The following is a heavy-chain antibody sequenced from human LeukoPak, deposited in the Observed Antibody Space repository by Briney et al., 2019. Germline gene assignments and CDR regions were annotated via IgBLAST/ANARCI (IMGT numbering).Heavy chain of an antibody. V-gene: IGHV4-4*07. CDR1: GGSISSYY. D-gene: IGHD3-3*01. CDR3: ARARLSIFGVARNFDY. CDR2: IHTSGST. Sequence: SETLSLTCTFSGGSISSYYWSWIRQPAGKGLEWIGRIHTSGSTNYNPSLKSRVTISVDTSKNQFSLKLSSVTAADTAVYYCARARLSIFGVARNFDYWGQGTLVTVSS. J-gene: IGHJ4*02.